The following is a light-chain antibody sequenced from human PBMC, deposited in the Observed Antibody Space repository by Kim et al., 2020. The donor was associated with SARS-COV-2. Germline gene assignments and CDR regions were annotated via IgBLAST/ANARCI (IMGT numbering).Light chain of an antibody. V-gene: IGKV1-27*01. CDR3: QNYNSAPQT. Sequence: GDRVTITCRASQDISSYLAWYQQKPGKVPKLLIYAASTLQSGVPSRFRGSGSGTDFTLAISSLQAEDVATYYCQNYNSAPQTFGQGTKVDIK. CDR2: AAS. J-gene: IGKJ1*01. CDR1: QDISSY.